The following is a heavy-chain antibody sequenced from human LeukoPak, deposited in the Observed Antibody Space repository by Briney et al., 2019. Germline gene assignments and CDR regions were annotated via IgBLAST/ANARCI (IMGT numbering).Heavy chain of an antibody. CDR2: ISGSGGST. Sequence: PGGFLRLSCAASGFTFSSYAMSWVRQAPGKGLEWVSAISGSGGSTYYADSVKGRFTISRDNSKNTLYLQMNSLRAEDTAVYYCELGGSGSIDYWGQGTLVTVSS. D-gene: IGHD3-22*01. J-gene: IGHJ4*02. CDR1: GFTFSSYA. CDR3: ELGGSGSIDY. V-gene: IGHV3-23*01.